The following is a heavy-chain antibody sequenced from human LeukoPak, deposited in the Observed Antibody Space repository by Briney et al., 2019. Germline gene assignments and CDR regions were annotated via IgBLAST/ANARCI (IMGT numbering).Heavy chain of an antibody. CDR1: GFTFSSYA. V-gene: IGHV3-48*03. J-gene: IGHJ6*02. CDR3: ARDSGNAYYYGLDV. Sequence: GGSLTLFCAASGFTFSSYAMHCVRQAPGKGLEWVSYINSSGSTIYYADSVKGRFTISRDNAKNCLYLQMNTLRADDTAVYYCARDSGNAYYYGLDVWGQGTTVTVSS. CDR2: INSSGSTI. D-gene: IGHD5-12*01.